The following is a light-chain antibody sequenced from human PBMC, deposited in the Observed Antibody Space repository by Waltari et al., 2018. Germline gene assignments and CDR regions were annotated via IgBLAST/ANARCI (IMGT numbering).Light chain of an antibody. CDR3: TSYACINTL. Sequence: QAALTQPRSVSGSLGQSVTISCTGTSTDIGSYNFVSWYQQHQGPAPKLMIYEVSKRPSGVSDRFSGSKSGNTASLTISGLQAEDESDYYCTSYACINTLFGGGTRLTVL. CDR2: EVS. V-gene: IGLV2-11*01. J-gene: IGLJ2*01. CDR1: STDIGSYNF.